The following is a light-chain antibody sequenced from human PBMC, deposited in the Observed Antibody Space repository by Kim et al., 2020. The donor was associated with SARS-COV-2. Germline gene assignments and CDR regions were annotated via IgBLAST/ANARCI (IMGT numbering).Light chain of an antibody. CDR3: QQYHSPPYT. CDR1: QSVSSNN. V-gene: IGKV3-20*01. CDR2: GAS. Sequence: EIVLTQSPATLSLSPGERATLSCRASQSVSSNNLAWFQQRPGQAPRLLIYGASSRGTGIPDRFSGSGSGTDFTLTISRLEPEDFAVYHCQQYHSPPYTFGQGTKLEI. J-gene: IGKJ2*01.